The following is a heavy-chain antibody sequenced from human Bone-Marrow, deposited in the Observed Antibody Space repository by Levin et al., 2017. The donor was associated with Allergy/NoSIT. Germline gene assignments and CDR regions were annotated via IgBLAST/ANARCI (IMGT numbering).Heavy chain of an antibody. Sequence: GESLKISCVASGFTFSNYVMTWVRQGPGKGLEWVSGISGGGHSPTYTASVKGRFTISRDNSKKTLYLQMHALRAEDTAVYYCARVASTMTFFDYWGQGTLVSVSS. D-gene: IGHD4-17*01. CDR3: ARVASTMTFFDY. J-gene: IGHJ4*02. CDR1: GFTFSNYV. V-gene: IGHV3-23*01. CDR2: ISGGGHSP.